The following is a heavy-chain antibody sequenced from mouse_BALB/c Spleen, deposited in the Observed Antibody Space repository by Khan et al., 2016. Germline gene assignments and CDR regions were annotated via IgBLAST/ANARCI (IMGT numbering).Heavy chain of an antibody. CDR2: IWGDGRT. CDR3: SSDYDGFAY. Sequence: VKLLESGPGLVAPSQSLSITCTVSGFSLTGYGVNWVRQPPGKGLEWLGKIWGDGRTDYNSALKSRVSISKDNSKSQVFLKMNSLQTDDTANYYCSSDYDGFAYWGQGTLVIVSA. CDR1: GFSLTGYG. J-gene: IGHJ3*01. V-gene: IGHV2-6-7*01. D-gene: IGHD2-12*01.